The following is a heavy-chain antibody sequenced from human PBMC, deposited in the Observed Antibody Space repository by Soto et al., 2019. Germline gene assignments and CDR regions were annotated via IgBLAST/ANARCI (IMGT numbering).Heavy chain of an antibody. J-gene: IGHJ6*02. V-gene: IGHV3-23*01. D-gene: IGHD2-2*01. CDR3: AKYIVVVPAAMIYYYGMDV. Sequence: GGSLRLSCAASGFTFSSYAMSWVRQAPGKGLEWVSAISGSGGSTYYADSVKGRFTISRDNSKNTLYLQMNSLRAEDTAVYYCAKYIVVVPAAMIYYYGMDVWGQGTTVTVSS. CDR1: GFTFSSYA. CDR2: ISGSGGST.